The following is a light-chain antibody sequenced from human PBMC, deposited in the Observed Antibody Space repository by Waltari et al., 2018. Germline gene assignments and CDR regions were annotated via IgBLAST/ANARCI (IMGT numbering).Light chain of an antibody. V-gene: IGLV1-40*01. J-gene: IGLJ3*02. CDR3: QSYDSSLSALV. CDR2: WNN. Sequence: QSVLTQPPSVSGAPAQRVPISRTGDSSNTRPVYAVPWYPQVPLTAPRLLIFWNNNRPSGIPDRFSASKSGTSASLAITGLQADDEADYYCQSYDSSLSALVFGGGTKLTVL. CDR1: SSNTRPVYA.